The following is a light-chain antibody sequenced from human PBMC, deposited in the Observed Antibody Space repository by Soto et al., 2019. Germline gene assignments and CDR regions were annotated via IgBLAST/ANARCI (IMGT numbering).Light chain of an antibody. V-gene: IGKV3-11*01. J-gene: IGKJ1*01. CDR2: DAS. CDR1: QSVSSY. CDR3: QQRRYWPVT. Sequence: EILLTQSPAILSMSPGERATLSCMASQSVSSYFAWYQQKPGQAPRLLIYDASNRATGVPARFSGSGSGTDFTLTISSLEPEDFAVYYCQQRRYWPVTFGQGTKVEIK.